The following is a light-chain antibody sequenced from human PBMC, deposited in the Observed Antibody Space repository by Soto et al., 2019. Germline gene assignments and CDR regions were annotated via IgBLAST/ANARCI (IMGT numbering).Light chain of an antibody. V-gene: IGKV3-20*01. J-gene: IGKJ4*01. Sequence: EIVLTQSPGTLSLSPGERATXXCRASQSVSSSYLAWYQQKPGQAPRLLIYGASSRATGIPDRFSGSGSGTDFTLTISRLEPEDFAVYYCQQYGSSPLTFGGGTKVEIK. CDR2: GAS. CDR3: QQYGSSPLT. CDR1: QSVSSSY.